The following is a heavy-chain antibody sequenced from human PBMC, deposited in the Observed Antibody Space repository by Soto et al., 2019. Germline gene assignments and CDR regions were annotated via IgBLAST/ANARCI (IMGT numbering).Heavy chain of an antibody. D-gene: IGHD4-17*01. J-gene: IGHJ4*02. Sequence: QVQLVQSGAEVQMPGASVKVSCRASGYSFTTSGITWVRQAPGQGLEWMGWISTYNGNTNYAQKIQDRLILTTDTSTSTAYMELGSLRSDDTAIYYCARRLYGDYDYWGQGTLVTVSS. CDR3: ARRLYGDYDY. V-gene: IGHV1-18*01. CDR1: GYSFTTSG. CDR2: ISTYNGNT.